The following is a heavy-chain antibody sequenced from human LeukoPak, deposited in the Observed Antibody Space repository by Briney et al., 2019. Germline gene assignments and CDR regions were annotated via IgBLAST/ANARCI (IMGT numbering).Heavy chain of an antibody. V-gene: IGHV4-4*02. CDR1: GGSISSSNW. CDR2: NYHSGST. Sequence: SETLSLTCAVSGGSISSSNWCCLLRQPPGKLQEWIEENYHSGSTNYNPSLKSRVTISVDKSKNQFSLKLSSVTAADTAVYYCARSPEVLLWFGESTGNWFDPWGQGNLVTVS. CDR3: ARSPEVLLWFGESTGNWFDP. J-gene: IGHJ5*02. D-gene: IGHD3-10*01.